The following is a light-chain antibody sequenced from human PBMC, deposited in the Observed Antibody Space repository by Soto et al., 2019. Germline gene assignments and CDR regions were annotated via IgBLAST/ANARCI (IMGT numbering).Light chain of an antibody. CDR3: QHFGRSALT. J-gene: IGKJ4*01. CDR1: QILRIRS. Sequence: EIVLTQSPGTLSLSPGERATLSCRASQILRIRSLAWYQQRPGQAPRLLIYSASSRATGIPDRFAGSGSGTDFTLTISSLELEDFALYYCQHFGRSALTIGGGTKVESK. V-gene: IGKV3-20*01. CDR2: SAS.